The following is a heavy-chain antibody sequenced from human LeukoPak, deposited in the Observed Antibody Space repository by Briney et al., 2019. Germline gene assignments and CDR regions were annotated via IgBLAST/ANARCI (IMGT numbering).Heavy chain of an antibody. V-gene: IGHV3-74*01. D-gene: IGHD1-7*01. CDR3: ANFYVAR. CDR1: GFTFSSFW. Sequence: PGGSLRLSCAASGFTFSSFWMHWVRQAPGEGLAWVSRITSDGSSTSYADSVKGRFTISRDNAKNTLYLQMNSLRVEDTAVYYCANFYVARWGQGTLVTVSS. CDR2: ITSDGSST. J-gene: IGHJ4*02.